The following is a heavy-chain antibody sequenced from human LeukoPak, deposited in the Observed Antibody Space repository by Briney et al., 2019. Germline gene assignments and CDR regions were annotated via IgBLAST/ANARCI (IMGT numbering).Heavy chain of an antibody. CDR3: AREKLRTGTMGDWFDP. D-gene: IGHD1-7*01. CDR2: IGGPAET. V-gene: IGHV3-23*01. CDR1: GFSFDVHA. Sequence: TGGSLRLSCAASGFSFDVHAMTWVRQAPGKGPEWVATIGGPAETFYADSVRGRFTISRDNSRYTLYLQMNRLRAEDSALYYCAREKLRTGTMGDWFDPWGQGTLVTVSS. J-gene: IGHJ5*02.